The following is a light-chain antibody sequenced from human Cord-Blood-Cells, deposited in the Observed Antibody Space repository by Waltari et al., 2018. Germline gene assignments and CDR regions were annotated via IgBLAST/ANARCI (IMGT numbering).Light chain of an antibody. V-gene: IGLV2-11*01. J-gene: IGLJ2*01. CDR1: SSDVGAYNY. CDR3: CSYAGSYTHVV. CDR2: DVS. Sequence: SALTQPRSVSGSPGQSVTISCTGTSSDVGAYNYASWYQQHPGKAPKLMIYDVSKRPSGVPDRFSGSKSGNTASLTISGLQAEDEADYYCCSYAGSYTHVVFGGGTKLTVL.